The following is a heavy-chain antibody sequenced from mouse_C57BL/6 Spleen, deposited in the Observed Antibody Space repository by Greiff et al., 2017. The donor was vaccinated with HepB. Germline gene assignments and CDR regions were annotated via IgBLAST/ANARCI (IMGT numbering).Heavy chain of an antibody. CDR2: ISYDGSN. D-gene: IGHD4-1*01. J-gene: IGHJ3*01. CDR1: GYSITSGYY. CDR3: AREGLGVRGAY. Sequence: EVQLVESGPGLVKPSQSLSLTCSVTGYSITSGYYWNWIRQFPGNKLEWMGYISYDGSNNYNPSLKNRISITRDTSKNQFFLKLNSVTTEDTATYYCAREGLGVRGAYWGQGTLVTVSA. V-gene: IGHV3-6*01.